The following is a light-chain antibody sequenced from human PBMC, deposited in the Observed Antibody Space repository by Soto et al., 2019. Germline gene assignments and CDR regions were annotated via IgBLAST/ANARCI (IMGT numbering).Light chain of an antibody. CDR1: QSISNY. J-gene: IGKJ2*01. CDR2: KES. Sequence: DIQSTQSPSNLSGSVGERVTITGRASQSISNYLNWYQQKTGKDPKLLIYKESSLESGVTSRFSGSGSGTEFTLTISSLQTDEFATYDCQQYNSYSRTVGQGTKVDIK. V-gene: IGKV1-5*03. CDR3: QQYNSYSRT.